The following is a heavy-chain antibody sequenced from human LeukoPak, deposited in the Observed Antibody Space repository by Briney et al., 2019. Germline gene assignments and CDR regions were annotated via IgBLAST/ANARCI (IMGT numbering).Heavy chain of an antibody. V-gene: IGHV4-34*01. CDR3: ARGEEFQFSIVVVPAARPRVFDY. Sequence: SETLSLTCAVYGGSFSGYYWSWIRQPPGKGLEWIGEINYSGSTNYNPSLKSRVTISVDTSKNQFSLKLSSVTAADTAVYYCARGEEFQFSIVVVPAARPRVFDYWGQGTLVTVSS. D-gene: IGHD2-2*01. CDR1: GGSFSGYY. CDR2: INYSGST. J-gene: IGHJ4*02.